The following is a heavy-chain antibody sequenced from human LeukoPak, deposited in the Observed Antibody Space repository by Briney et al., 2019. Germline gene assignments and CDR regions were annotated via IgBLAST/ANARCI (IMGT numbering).Heavy chain of an antibody. V-gene: IGHV4-39*01. D-gene: IGHD3-22*01. CDR3: ARAISDYYDSSGYYRDYYYYYMDV. CDR1: GGSISSSSYY. CDR2: IYYSGCT. J-gene: IGHJ6*03. Sequence: SETLSLTCTVSGGSISSSSYYWGWIRQPPGKGLEWIGSIYYSGCTYYNPSLKSRVTISVDTSKNQFSLQLNSVTPEDTAVYYCARAISDYYDSSGYYRDYYYYYMDVWGKGTTVTVSS.